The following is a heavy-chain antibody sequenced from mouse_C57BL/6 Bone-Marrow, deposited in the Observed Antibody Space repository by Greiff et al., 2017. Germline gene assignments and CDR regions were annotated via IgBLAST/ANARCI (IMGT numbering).Heavy chain of an antibody. CDR1: GYTFTSYW. D-gene: IGHD1-1*01. CDR3: ARFITTVVATPC. J-gene: IGHJ3*01. V-gene: IGHV1-64*01. Sequence: QVLLQQPGAELVKPGASVMLSCKASGYTFTSYWMHWVKQRPGPGLEWIGMIHPNSGSTNYNEKFKSKATLTVDKSSSTAYMQLSSLTSEDSAVYYCARFITTVVATPCWGQGTLVTVSA. CDR2: IHPNSGST.